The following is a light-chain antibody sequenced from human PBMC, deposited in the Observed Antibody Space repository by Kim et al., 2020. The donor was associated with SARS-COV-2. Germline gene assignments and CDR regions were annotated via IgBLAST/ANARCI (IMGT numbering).Light chain of an antibody. CDR3: QQYGTS. CDR1: QSVSSNY. V-gene: IGKV3-20*01. J-gene: IGKJ1*01. Sequence: LSLSPGERAPLSGRASQSVSSNYLAWYQQTPGQAPRILIYGASNRATGIPDRFSGSGSGTDFTLTISRLEPEDFAVYYCQQYGTSFGQGTKVDIK. CDR2: GAS.